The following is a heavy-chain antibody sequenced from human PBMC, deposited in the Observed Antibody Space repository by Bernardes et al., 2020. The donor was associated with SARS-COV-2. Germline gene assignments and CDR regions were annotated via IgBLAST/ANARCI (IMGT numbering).Heavy chain of an antibody. Sequence: GGSLRLSCAASGFSFNTYAMRWVRQTPGKGLEWVAVISFDGSNQYYADSIKGRFTISRDNSKNTLYLQMNSLRPEDTAVYYCARDWDYGESGYYYGVDVWGQGTTVTVSS. CDR3: ARDWDYGESGYYYGVDV. V-gene: IGHV3-30-3*01. J-gene: IGHJ6*02. CDR1: GFSFNTYA. CDR2: ISFDGSNQ. D-gene: IGHD4-17*01.